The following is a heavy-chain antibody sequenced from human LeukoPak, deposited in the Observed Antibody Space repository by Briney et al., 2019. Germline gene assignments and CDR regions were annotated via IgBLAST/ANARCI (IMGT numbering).Heavy chain of an antibody. CDR1: GGSISSGDYY. Sequence: SETLSLTCTVSGGSISSGDYYGSWIRQPPGKGLEWIGYIYYSGSTYYNPSLKSRVTISVDTSKNQFSLKLSSVTAADTAVYYCARGGKAAARFDLWGRGTLVTVSS. J-gene: IGHJ2*01. CDR2: IYYSGST. CDR3: ARGGKAAARFDL. V-gene: IGHV4-30-4*01. D-gene: IGHD2-15*01.